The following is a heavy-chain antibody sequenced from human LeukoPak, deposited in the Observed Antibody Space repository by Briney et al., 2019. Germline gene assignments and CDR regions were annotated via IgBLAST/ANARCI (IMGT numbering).Heavy chain of an antibody. CDR1: GGTFSSYA. CDR2: IIPIFGTA. CDR3: AREVMATIYAPLDY. J-gene: IGHJ4*02. D-gene: IGHD5-24*01. Sequence: SVKVSCKASGGTFSSYAISWVRQAPGQGLEWMGGIIPIFGTANYAQKFQGRVTITADESTSTAYMELSSLRSEDTAVYYCAREVMATIYAPLDYWGQGTLVTISS. V-gene: IGHV1-69*13.